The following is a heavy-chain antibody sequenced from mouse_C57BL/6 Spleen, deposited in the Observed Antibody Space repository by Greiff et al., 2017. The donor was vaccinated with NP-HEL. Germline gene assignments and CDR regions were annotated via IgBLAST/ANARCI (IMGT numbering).Heavy chain of an antibody. CDR2: IWGDGRT. D-gene: IGHD2-4*01. CDR3: AKPVYDYEGFAY. CDR1: GFSLTSYG. Sequence: QVQLQQSGPGLVAPSQSLSITCTVSGFSLTSYGVRWVRQPPGKGLEWLGVIWGDGRTTYHSPLISRLSISKDNSKSQVFLKLNSLQTDDTATYYCAKPVYDYEGFAYWGQGTLVTVSA. J-gene: IGHJ3*01. V-gene: IGHV2-3*01.